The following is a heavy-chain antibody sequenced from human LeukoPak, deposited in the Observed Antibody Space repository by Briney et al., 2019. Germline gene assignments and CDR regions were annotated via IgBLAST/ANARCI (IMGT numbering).Heavy chain of an antibody. J-gene: IGHJ3*02. Sequence: SETLSLTCAVYGGSFSGYYWSWIRQPPGKGLEWIGEINHSGSTNYTPSLKSRVTISVDTSKNQFSLKLSSVTAADTAVYYCARKRDYRNDAFDIWGQGTMVTVSS. V-gene: IGHV4-34*01. CDR3: ARKRDYRNDAFDI. D-gene: IGHD4-11*01. CDR2: INHSGST. CDR1: GGSFSGYY.